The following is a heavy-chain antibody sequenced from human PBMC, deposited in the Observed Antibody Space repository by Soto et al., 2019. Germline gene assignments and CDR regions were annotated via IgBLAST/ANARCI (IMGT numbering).Heavy chain of an antibody. CDR3: ARRIPGYCSGGSCRYYYYYMDV. CDR2: INHSGST. CDR1: GGSFIGYY. Sequence: SETLSLTCAVYGGSFIGYYWSWIRQPPGKGLEWIGEINHSGSTNYNPSPKSRVTISVDTSKNQFSLKLSSVTAADTAVYYCARRIPGYCSGGSCRYYYYYMDVWGKGTTVTVSS. V-gene: IGHV4-34*01. D-gene: IGHD2-15*01. J-gene: IGHJ6*03.